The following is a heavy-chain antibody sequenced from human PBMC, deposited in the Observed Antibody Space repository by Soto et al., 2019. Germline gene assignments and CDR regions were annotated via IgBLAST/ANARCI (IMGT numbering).Heavy chain of an antibody. CDR1: GFTFSSYG. Sequence: PGGSLRLSCAASGFTFSSYGMHWVRQAPGKXLEWVAVIWYDGSNKYYADSVKGRFTISSDNSKNTLYLQMNSLRAEDTAVYYCARGPYDFWSGYYGKVDYWGRGPLVTVSS. V-gene: IGHV3-33*01. CDR3: ARGPYDFWSGYYGKVDY. J-gene: IGHJ4*02. CDR2: IWYDGSNK. D-gene: IGHD3-3*01.